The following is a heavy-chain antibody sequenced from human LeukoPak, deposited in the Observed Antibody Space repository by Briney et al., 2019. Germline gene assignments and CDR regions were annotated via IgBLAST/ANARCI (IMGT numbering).Heavy chain of an antibody. Sequence: GGSLRLSCAASGFTFSSYWMSWVRQAPGKGLEWVAVISYDGSNKYYADSVKGRFTISRDNSKNTLYLQMNSLRAEDTAVYYCARGPSGYHNTGGQGTLVTVSS. CDR3: ARGPSGYHNT. J-gene: IGHJ4*02. D-gene: IGHD5-12*01. CDR1: GFTFSSYW. CDR2: ISYDGSNK. V-gene: IGHV3-30*03.